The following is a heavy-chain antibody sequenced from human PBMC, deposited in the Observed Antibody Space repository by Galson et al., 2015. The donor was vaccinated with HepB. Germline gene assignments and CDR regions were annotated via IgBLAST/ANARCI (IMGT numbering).Heavy chain of an antibody. V-gene: IGHV3-30*18. CDR1: GFTFRSYA. CDR2: ISYNGSNR. D-gene: IGHD6-19*01. Sequence: SLRLSCAASGFTFRSYAMHWVRQAPGKGLEWVAVISYNGSNRQNADSVRGRFTISRDNSKNTLDLQMNSLRAEDTAVYYCVKDERAVIPVAGTFDYWGQGIQVTVSS. J-gene: IGHJ4*02. CDR3: VKDERAVIPVAGTFDY.